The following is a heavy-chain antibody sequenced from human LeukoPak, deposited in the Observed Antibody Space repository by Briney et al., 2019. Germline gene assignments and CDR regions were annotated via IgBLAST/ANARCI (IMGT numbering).Heavy chain of an antibody. CDR1: GYTFTSYG. CDR2: ISVYNGNT. V-gene: IGHV1-18*01. D-gene: IGHD6-19*01. Sequence: ASXXXXCKASGYTFTSYGISWVRQAPGQGLEWMGWISVYNGNTNYARKVQGRVTMTTDTSTSTAYMELGSLRSDDTAVYYCARDYLAVVGRDPPTDYWGQGTLVTVSS. CDR3: ARDYLAVVGRDPPTDY. J-gene: IGHJ4*02.